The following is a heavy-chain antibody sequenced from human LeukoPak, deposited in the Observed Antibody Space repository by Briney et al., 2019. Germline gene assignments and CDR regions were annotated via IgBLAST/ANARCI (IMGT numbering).Heavy chain of an antibody. Sequence: GGPLRLSCAASGFTVSSNYMSWVRQAPGKGLEWVSVIYSGGSTYYADSVKGRFTISRDNSKNTLYLQMNSLRAEDTAVYYCARDIPTAAAGTLPDYWGQGTLVTVSS. CDR3: ARDIPTAAAGTLPDY. V-gene: IGHV3-66*01. CDR1: GFTVSSNY. D-gene: IGHD6-13*01. CDR2: IYSGGST. J-gene: IGHJ4*02.